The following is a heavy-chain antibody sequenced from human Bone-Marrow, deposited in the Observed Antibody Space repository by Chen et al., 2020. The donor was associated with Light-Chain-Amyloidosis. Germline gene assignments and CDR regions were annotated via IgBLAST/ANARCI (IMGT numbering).Heavy chain of an antibody. Sequence: SGGGLVQPGGSLRLSCAASGFTFSDHEMNGVRQAPGKGLEWVAHMKIDGTTIYYADSVKGXXXXXXXXXXXXXXXXXXXXXXEDTAVYYCARSLWYYFDSWGQGTLVTVSS. CDR3: ARSLWYYFDS. J-gene: IGHJ4*02. V-gene: IGHV3-48*03. CDR2: MKIDGTTI. D-gene: IGHD3-22*01. CDR1: GFTFSDHE.